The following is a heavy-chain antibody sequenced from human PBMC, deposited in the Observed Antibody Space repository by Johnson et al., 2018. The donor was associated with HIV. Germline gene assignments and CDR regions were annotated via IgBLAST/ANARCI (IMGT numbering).Heavy chain of an antibody. Sequence: VQLVESGGGLVKPGGSLRLSCAASGFTFSNAWMSWVRQAPGKGLEWVGRIKSKTDGGTTDYAAPVKGRFTISRDDSKNTRYLQMNSLKTEDTAVYYCTTDLGGEDAFDIWGQGTMVTVSS. J-gene: IGHJ3*02. V-gene: IGHV3-15*01. D-gene: IGHD3-16*01. CDR2: IKSKTDGGTT. CDR1: GFTFSNAW. CDR3: TTDLGGEDAFDI.